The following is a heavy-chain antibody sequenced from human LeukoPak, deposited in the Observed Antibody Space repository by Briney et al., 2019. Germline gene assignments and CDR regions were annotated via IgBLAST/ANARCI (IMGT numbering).Heavy chain of an antibody. J-gene: IGHJ4*02. CDR1: GFTFSTYA. CDR3: AKDISSGYCTLFDY. CDR2: ISGSGGST. V-gene: IGHV3-23*01. Sequence: PGGSLRVSCAASGFTFSTYAMSWVRQAPGKGLEYVATISGSGGSTYYADSVKGRFTISRDNSKNTLYLQMNSLRVEDTAVFYCAKDISSGYCTLFDYWGQGTLVTVSS. D-gene: IGHD3-22*01.